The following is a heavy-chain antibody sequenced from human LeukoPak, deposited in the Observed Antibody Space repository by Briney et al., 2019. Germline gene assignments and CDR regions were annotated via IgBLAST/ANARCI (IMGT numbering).Heavy chain of an antibody. CDR1: GYSISSGYY. V-gene: IGHV4-38-2*02. Sequence: SETLSLTCAVSGYSISSGYYWGWIRQPPGKGLEWIGNIYHSGNTYYNPSLKSRVAISVDTSKNQLSLKLSSVTAADTAVYYCARDGYASTGGEIDHWGQGTLVTVSS. CDR3: ARDGYASTGGEIDH. CDR2: IYHSGNT. D-gene: IGHD2-8*02. J-gene: IGHJ4*02.